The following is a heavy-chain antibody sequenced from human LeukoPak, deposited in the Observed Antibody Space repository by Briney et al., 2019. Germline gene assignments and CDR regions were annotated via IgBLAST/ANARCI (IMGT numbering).Heavy chain of an antibody. J-gene: IGHJ5*02. Sequence: GASVKVSCKVSGYTLTELSMHWVRQAPGKGLEWMGGFDPEDGETIYAQKSQGRVTMTEDTSTDTAYMELSSLRSEDTAVYYCATFYRSTRLGYWFDPWGQGTLVTVSS. CDR1: GYTLTELS. V-gene: IGHV1-24*01. D-gene: IGHD2-2*01. CDR2: FDPEDGET. CDR3: ATFYRSTRLGYWFDP.